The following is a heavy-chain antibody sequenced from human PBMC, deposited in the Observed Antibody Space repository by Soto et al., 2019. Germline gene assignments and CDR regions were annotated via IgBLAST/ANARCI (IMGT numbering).Heavy chain of an antibody. V-gene: IGHV1-69*01. J-gene: IGHJ1*01. CDR3: ARGAAVADLGY. Sequence: QVQLVQSGAEVKKPGSSVKVSCKASGGTFSSYAISWVREAPGQGLEWMGGIIPIFGPANYAQKFLGRVTMTADESTSIADMEPGNRRAEDTAVYYSARGAAVADLGYWGRGTLVTVSS. D-gene: IGHD6-19*01. CDR1: GGTFSSYA. CDR2: IIPIFGPA.